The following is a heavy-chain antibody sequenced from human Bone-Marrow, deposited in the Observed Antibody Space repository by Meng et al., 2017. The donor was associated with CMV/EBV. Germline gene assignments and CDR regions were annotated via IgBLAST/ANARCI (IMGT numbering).Heavy chain of an antibody. CDR1: GYTFTGYY. V-gene: IGHV1-2*02. D-gene: IGHD3-10*01. CDR3: ARGGGSGPHYLFDP. Sequence: ASVKVSCKASGYTFTGYYIHWVRQAPGQGLEWMGWINSNSGDTNYAQKFQGRVTMARDTSISTAYMELSRLRSEDTAVYYCARGGGSGPHYLFDPWGQGTLVTVSS. J-gene: IGHJ5*02. CDR2: INSNSGDT.